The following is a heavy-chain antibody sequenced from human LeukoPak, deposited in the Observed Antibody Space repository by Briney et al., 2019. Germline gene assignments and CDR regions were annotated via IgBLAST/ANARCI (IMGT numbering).Heavy chain of an antibody. D-gene: IGHD3-9*01. CDR2: IYYSGST. V-gene: IGHV4-31*03. J-gene: IGHJ4*02. CDR1: GGSISSGGYY. Sequence: PSETLSLTCTVSGGSISSGGYYWSWIRQHPGKGLEWIGYIYYSGSTYYNPSLKSRVTISVDTSKNQFSLKLSSVTAADTAVYYCARVNDILTYFDYWGQGTPVTVSS. CDR3: ARVNDILTYFDY.